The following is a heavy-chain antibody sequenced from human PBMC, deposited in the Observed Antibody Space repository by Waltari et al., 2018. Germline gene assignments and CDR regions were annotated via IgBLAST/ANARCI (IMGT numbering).Heavy chain of an antibody. CDR3: ARDWEGDRPNFDY. CDR2: IKQDGSDT. J-gene: IGHJ4*02. V-gene: IGHV3-7*04. CDR1: GFTFKAFW. D-gene: IGHD1-26*01. Sequence: EVQLVESGGGLVQPGGSLRLSCVASGFTFKAFWSGWVRQAPGKGLEWVTDIKQDGSDTYYADSVKGRFTVSRDNAKNSLYLQMNSLRVEDTAVYYCARDWEGDRPNFDYWGQGTLVTVSS.